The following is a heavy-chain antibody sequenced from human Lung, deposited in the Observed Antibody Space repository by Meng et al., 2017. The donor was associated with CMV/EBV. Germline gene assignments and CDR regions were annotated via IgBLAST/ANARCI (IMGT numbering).Heavy chain of an antibody. CDR3: AREYWGLDY. D-gene: IGHD2-8*02. V-gene: IGHV3-7*01. J-gene: IGHJ4*02. CDR2: INEAGSVK. CDR1: GFTFTNYW. Sequence: GGSLRLSCAASGFTFTNYWMTWVRQAPGKGLEWVGNINEAGSVKHYVDSVKGRFTMSRDNAKNSVFLQMNGLRADDTAVYFCAREYWGLDYWGQGTVVTVSS.